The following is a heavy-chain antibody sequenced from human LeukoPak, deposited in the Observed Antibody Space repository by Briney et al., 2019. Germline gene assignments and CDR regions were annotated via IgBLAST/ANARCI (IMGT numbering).Heavy chain of an antibody. Sequence: PGGSLRLSCGASGFTFNTYAMSWVRQAPGKGLEWVSAISGSGDSTYYADSVKGRFTISRDNSKNTLYLQMNSLRAEDMAVYYCARALGGTSPDYMDVWGKGTTVTVSS. D-gene: IGHD2-2*01. J-gene: IGHJ6*03. V-gene: IGHV3-23*01. CDR1: GFTFNTYA. CDR3: ARALGGTSPDYMDV. CDR2: ISGSGDST.